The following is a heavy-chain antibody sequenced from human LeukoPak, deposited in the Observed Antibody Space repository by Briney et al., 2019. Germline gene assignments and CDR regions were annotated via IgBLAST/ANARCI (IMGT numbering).Heavy chain of an antibody. V-gene: IGHV4-31*03. CDR3: ARVRGINNWFDP. D-gene: IGHD3-10*01. CDR1: GGSISSGGYY. Sequence: PSETLSLTCTVSGGSISSGGYYWNWIRQPPVKGLEWIGSIYYSGSTHSNPSLKSRLTISIDTSKNQFYRKLNSVTAADTALYYCARVRGINNWFDPWGQGTLVTVSS. CDR2: IYYSGST. J-gene: IGHJ5*02.